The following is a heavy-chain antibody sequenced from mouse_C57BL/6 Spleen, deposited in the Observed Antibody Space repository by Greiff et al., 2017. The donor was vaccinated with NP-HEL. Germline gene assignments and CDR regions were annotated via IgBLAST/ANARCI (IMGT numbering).Heavy chain of an antibody. Sequence: EVMLVESGGDLVKPGGSLKLSCAASGFTFSSYGMSWVRQTPDKRLEWVATISSGGSYTYYPDSVKGRFTISRDNAKNTLYLQMSSLKSEDTAMYYCARTRQLRLGNAMDYWGQGTSVTVSS. V-gene: IGHV5-6*02. D-gene: IGHD3-2*02. CDR1: GFTFSSYG. J-gene: IGHJ4*01. CDR2: ISSGGSYT. CDR3: ARTRQLRLGNAMDY.